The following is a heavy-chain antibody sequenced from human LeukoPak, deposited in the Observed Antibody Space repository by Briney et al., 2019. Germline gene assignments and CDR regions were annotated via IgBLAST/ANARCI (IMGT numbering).Heavy chain of an antibody. D-gene: IGHD6-13*01. J-gene: IGHJ4*02. CDR3: ARVLAAAGGYYFDY. Sequence: ASVKVSCKASGGTFSSYAISWVRQAPGQGLEWMGGIIPIFGTANYAQKFQGRVTITTDESTSTAYMELSSLRSEDTAVYYCARVLAAAGGYYFDYWGQGTLVTVSS. CDR2: IIPIFGTA. CDR1: GGTFSSYA. V-gene: IGHV1-69*05.